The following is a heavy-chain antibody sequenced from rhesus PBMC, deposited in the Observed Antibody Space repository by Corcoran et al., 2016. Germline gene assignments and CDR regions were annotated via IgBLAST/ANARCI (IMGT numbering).Heavy chain of an antibody. CDR2: INGPSCST. Sequence: QVQLQEAGPGLVKPSETRSLTCAVSGASTSSYWWSWIRQAPGKGLEWIGEINGPSCSTYYHPSLNSRVTLSKDTSRNHFSLKMNSVTAADTALYYCVGRNRWWGQGVLVTVSS. CDR3: VGRNRW. D-gene: IGHD6-37*01. CDR1: GASTSSYW. J-gene: IGHJ4*01. V-gene: IGHV4-80*01.